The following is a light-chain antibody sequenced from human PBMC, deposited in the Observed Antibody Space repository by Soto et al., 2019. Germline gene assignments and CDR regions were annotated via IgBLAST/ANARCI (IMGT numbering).Light chain of an antibody. CDR3: QTWGTGIKV. V-gene: IGLV4-69*01. J-gene: IGLJ3*02. Sequence: QLVLTQSPSASASLGASVKLTCTLSSGHSNYAIAWHQQQPEKGPRYLMKLNSDGSHTKGDGIPDRFSGSSSGAERYLTISSLQSEDEADYYCQTWGTGIKVFGGGTTLTVL. CDR2: LNSDGSH. CDR1: SGHSNYA.